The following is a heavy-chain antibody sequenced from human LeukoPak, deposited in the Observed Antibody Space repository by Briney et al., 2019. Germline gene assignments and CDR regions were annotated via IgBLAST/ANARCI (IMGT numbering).Heavy chain of an antibody. Sequence: SETLSLTCTVSGGSISSGSYYWSWIRQPAGKGLEWIGRIYTSGSTNYNPSLRSRVTISVDTSKNQVSLKMSSVTAADTAVYYCAKSGGYGLIDYWGQGTLVTVSS. V-gene: IGHV4-61*02. CDR2: IYTSGST. CDR3: AKSGGYGLIDY. D-gene: IGHD6-25*01. CDR1: GGSISSGSYY. J-gene: IGHJ4*01.